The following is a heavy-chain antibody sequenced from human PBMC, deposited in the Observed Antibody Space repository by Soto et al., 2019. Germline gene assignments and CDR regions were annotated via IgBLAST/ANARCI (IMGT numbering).Heavy chain of an antibody. CDR2: INPILRMS. J-gene: IGHJ4*02. Sequence: QVQLVQSGAEVKKPGSSVKVSCKASGDTFSFYSINWVRQAPGLGLEWMGRINPILRMSNYAQRFQGRVTMTAYKSTSTAYMELSSLRSEDTAMYYCASSYGSGYRALDYWGQGALVTVSS. D-gene: IGHD3-10*01. CDR1: GDTFSFYS. V-gene: IGHV1-69*02. CDR3: ASSYGSGYRALDY.